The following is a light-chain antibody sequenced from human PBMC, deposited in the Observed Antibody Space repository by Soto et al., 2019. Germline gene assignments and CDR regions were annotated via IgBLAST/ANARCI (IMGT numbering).Light chain of an antibody. CDR1: QSISNS. J-gene: IGKJ1*01. CDR2: AAS. V-gene: IGKV1-39*01. Sequence: DIQMTQSPSSLSAFVGDRITITCRASQSISNSLNWYQQQPGKAPHLLIYAASSLQSGVPSRFSGSRSGTDFSLTVSGLQPGDFATYYCQQSFSNPPTFGQGTKVEIK. CDR3: QQSFSNPPT.